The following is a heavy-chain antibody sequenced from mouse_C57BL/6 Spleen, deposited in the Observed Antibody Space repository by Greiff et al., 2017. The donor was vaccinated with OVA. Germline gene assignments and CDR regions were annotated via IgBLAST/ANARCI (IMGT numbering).Heavy chain of an antibody. Sequence: EVQGVESGGGLVKPGGSLKLSCAASGFTFSSYTMSWVRQTPAKRLEWVATISGGGGNTYYPDSVKGRFTISRDNAKNTLYLQMSSLRSEDTALYYCARQGFNWEWYFDVWGTGTTVTVSS. CDR2: ISGGGGNT. J-gene: IGHJ1*03. CDR3: ARQGFNWEWYFDV. D-gene: IGHD4-1*01. V-gene: IGHV5-9*01. CDR1: GFTFSSYT.